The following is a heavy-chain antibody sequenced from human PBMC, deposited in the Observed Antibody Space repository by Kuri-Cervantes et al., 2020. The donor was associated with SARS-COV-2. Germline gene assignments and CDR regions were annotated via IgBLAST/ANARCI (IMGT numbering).Heavy chain of an antibody. CDR1: GGSFSGYY. J-gene: IGHJ2*01. CDR2: INHSGST. V-gene: IGHV4-34*01. CDR3: ARRSGSYSLWYFDL. Sequence: SETLSLTCAVYGGSFSGYYWSWIRQPPGKGLEWIGEINHSGSTNYNPSLKSRVTISVDTSKNQFSLKLSSVTAADTAVYYCARRSGSYSLWYFDLWGRGTLVTVSS. D-gene: IGHD1-26*01.